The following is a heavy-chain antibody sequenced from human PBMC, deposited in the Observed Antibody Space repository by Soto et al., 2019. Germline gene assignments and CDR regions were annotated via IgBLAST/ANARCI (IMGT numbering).Heavy chain of an antibody. CDR3: AKDVGYGVTLFVF. CDR1: GFTFKDFG. V-gene: IGHV3-23*01. CDR2: VSGGGENT. Sequence: PGGSLRLSCAASGFTFKDFGMAWVRPAPGEGLGWVSTVSGGGENTHYTDSVNGRFTISRDNSKNTVYLQMSSLRVDDTATYYCAKDVGYGVTLFVFWGQGTLVTVSS. J-gene: IGHJ4*02. D-gene: IGHD4-17*01.